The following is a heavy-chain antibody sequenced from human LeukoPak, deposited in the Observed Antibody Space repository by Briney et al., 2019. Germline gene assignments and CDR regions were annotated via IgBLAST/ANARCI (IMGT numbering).Heavy chain of an antibody. CDR2: IYTSGST. CDR3: ARDSDWLLWADYYYGMDV. J-gene: IGHJ6*02. V-gene: IGHV4-4*07. Sequence: SETLSLTCTVSGGSISSYYWSWIRQPAGKGLEWIGRIYTSGSTNYNPSLKSRVTMSVDTSKNQFSLKLSSVTAADTAVYYCARDSDWLLWADYYYGMDVWGQGTTVTVSS. D-gene: IGHD3-9*01. CDR1: GGSISSYY.